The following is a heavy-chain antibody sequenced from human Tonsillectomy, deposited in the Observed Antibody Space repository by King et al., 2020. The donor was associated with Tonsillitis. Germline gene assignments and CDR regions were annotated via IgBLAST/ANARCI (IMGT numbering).Heavy chain of an antibody. V-gene: IGHV3-9*01. CDR1: GFSFDDYA. CDR3: AKDIGAAARYYFDY. Sequence: VQLVESGGGLVQPGRSLRLSCAASGFSFDDYAMHWVRQAPGKGLEWVSGISWNSGSIGYADSVKGRFTISRDNAKNSLYLQMNSLGAEDTALYYCAKDIGAAARYYFDYWGQGTLVTVSS. J-gene: IGHJ4*02. D-gene: IGHD6-6*01. CDR2: ISWNSGSI.